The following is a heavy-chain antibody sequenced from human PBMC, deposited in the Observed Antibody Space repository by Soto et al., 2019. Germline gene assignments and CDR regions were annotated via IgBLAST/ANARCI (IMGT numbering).Heavy chain of an antibody. CDR2: IDYGGST. Sequence: PSETLSLTCTVSGDSVSTDYWSWIRQSPGKGLEWIGFIDYGGSTNYNPSLKSRVTISVDTPKNQFSLKLSSVTAADTAVYYCAKNWNWGSLVHWGQGTLVTVS. J-gene: IGHJ4*02. D-gene: IGHD7-27*01. CDR1: GDSVSTDY. V-gene: IGHV4-59*08. CDR3: AKNWNWGSLVH.